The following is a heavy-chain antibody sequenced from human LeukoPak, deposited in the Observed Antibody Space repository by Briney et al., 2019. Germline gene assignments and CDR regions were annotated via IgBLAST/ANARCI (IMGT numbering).Heavy chain of an antibody. D-gene: IGHD1-1*01. CDR2: FSGSGGNT. CDR3: AQLPYYYYYMDV. V-gene: IGHV3-23*01. CDR1: GFTFSSYA. J-gene: IGHJ6*03. Sequence: GGSLRLSCAASGFTFSSYAMSWVRQAPGKGLEWVSTFSGSGGNTYYADSVKGRFTISRDNSKNTLYLQMNSLRAEDTAVYYCAQLPYYYYYMDVWGKGTTVTISS.